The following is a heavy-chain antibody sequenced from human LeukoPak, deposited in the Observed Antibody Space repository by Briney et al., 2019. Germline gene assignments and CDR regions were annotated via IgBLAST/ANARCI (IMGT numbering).Heavy chain of an antibody. Sequence: GASVKVSCKASGYTFTGPYIHWVRQAPGQGLEWMGWINPNSGGTNYAQKFQGRVTMTRDTSISTAYMELSRLRSDDTAVYYCARDGDYGAEYWYFDLWGRGTLVTVSS. CDR1: GYTFTGPY. D-gene: IGHD4-17*01. CDR3: ARDGDYGAEYWYFDL. J-gene: IGHJ2*01. CDR2: INPNSGGT. V-gene: IGHV1-2*02.